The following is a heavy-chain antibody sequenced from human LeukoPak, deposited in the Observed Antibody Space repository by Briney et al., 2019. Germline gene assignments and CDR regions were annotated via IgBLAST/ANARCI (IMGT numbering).Heavy chain of an antibody. V-gene: IGHV1-69*01. Sequence: SVKVPCKASGGTFSSYAISWVRQAPGQGLEWMGGIIPIFGTANYAQKFQGRVTITADESTSTAYMELSSLRSEDTAVYYCASRRRAVAGTPDGGDYWGQGTLVTVSS. CDR2: IIPIFGTA. CDR1: GGTFSSYA. CDR3: ASRRRAVAGTPDGGDY. D-gene: IGHD6-19*01. J-gene: IGHJ4*02.